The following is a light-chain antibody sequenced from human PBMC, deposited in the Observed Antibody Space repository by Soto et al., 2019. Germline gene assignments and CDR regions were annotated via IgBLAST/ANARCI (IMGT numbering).Light chain of an antibody. CDR3: QQYNNWPYT. Sequence: EIVMTQSPATLSVSPGERATLSCRASQSVGSNLAWCQQRPGQAPRPLIYGASTRAIGIPPRFSGSGSGTEFTLTISSLQSEDFAVYYCQQYNNWPYTFGRGTKLEIK. CDR1: QSVGSN. CDR2: GAS. J-gene: IGKJ2*01. V-gene: IGKV3-15*01.